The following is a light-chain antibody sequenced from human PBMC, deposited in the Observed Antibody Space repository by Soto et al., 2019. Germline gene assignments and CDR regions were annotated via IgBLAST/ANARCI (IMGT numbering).Light chain of an antibody. J-gene: IGKJ2*01. Sequence: EVVKTKYPATLSVTPGERATLSCRASQSVNSNLAWYQQKPGQAPRLLIYGASTRATGIPARFSGSGSGTEFTLTISSLQSEDFAVYYCQQYNNWPPYTFGQGTKLEIK. CDR3: QQYNNWPPYT. CDR2: GAS. CDR1: QSVNSN. V-gene: IGKV3-15*01.